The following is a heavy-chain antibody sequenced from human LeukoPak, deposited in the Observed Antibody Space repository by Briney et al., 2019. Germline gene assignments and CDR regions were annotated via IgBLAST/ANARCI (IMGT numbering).Heavy chain of an antibody. CDR1: GFTFSDYG. CDR3: AKSGYNRFDY. CDR2: FGGRGGST. J-gene: IGHJ4*02. Sequence: GGSLRLSCAASGFTFSDYGMSWVRQSPGKGLEWVSSFGGRGGSTYYADSVKGRFTISRDNSKNTLYLQMNSLRAEDTAVYYCAKSGYNRFDYWGQGTLVTVSS. V-gene: IGHV3-23*01. D-gene: IGHD5-24*01.